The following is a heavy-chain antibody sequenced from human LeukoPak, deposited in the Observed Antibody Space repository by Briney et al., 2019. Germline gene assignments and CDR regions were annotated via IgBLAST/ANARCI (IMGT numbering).Heavy chain of an antibody. CDR1: GFTFSSYS. V-gene: IGHV3-21*01. CDR3: ARVDYYDSSGYLIIDY. D-gene: IGHD3-22*01. CDR2: ISSSSSCI. Sequence: GGSLRLSCAASGFTFSSYSMNWVRQAPGKGLEWVSSISSSSSCIYYADSVKGRFTISRDSAKNSLYLQMNSLRAEDTAVYYCARVDYYDSSGYLIIDYWGQGTLVTVSS. J-gene: IGHJ4*02.